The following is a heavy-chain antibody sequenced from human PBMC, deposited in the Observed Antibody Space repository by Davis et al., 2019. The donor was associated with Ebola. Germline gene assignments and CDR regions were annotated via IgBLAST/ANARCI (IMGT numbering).Heavy chain of an antibody. CDR1: GFAFGAYA. CDR2: INWNSDSR. V-gene: IGHV3-9*01. D-gene: IGHD2-2*02. J-gene: IGHJ4*02. CDR3: AKGRTIPLALDF. Sequence: GGSLRLSCAGSGFAFGAYAMHWVRQAPGKGLEWVSGINWNSDSRVSADSVKGRFTISRDNDKNTLYLQMNSLRVEDTAFYYCAKGRTIPLALDFWGRGTLVTVSS.